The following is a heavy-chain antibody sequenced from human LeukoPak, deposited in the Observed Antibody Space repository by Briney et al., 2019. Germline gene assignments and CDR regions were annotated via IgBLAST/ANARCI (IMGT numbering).Heavy chain of an antibody. J-gene: IGHJ4*02. D-gene: IGHD5-18*01. CDR1: VYTFTNSW. Sequence: PGESLKISCKGSVYTFTNSWIGWVRQTPGKGLEWMGAIYPAGSDTTYSPSFQGQVTISVDKSISTPYLQWSSLKASNTAIYYCTIRAYSYEYFVFWGQGTLVTVSS. CDR2: IYPAGSDT. CDR3: TIRAYSYEYFVF. V-gene: IGHV5-51*01.